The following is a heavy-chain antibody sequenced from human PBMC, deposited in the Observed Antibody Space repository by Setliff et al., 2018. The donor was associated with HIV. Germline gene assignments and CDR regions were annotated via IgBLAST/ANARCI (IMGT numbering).Heavy chain of an antibody. CDR1: GYTFTSYG. V-gene: IGHV1-18*01. D-gene: IGHD4-17*01. J-gene: IGHJ4*02. CDR2: ISAYNGNT. CDR3: ARCMGRPDVSDYGDYVDY. Sequence: SVKVSCKASGYTFTSYGISWVRQAPGQGLEWMGWISAYNGNTNYAQKLQGRVTMTTDTSTSTAYMELRSLRSDDTAVYYCARCMGRPDVSDYGDYVDYWGQGTLVTVSS.